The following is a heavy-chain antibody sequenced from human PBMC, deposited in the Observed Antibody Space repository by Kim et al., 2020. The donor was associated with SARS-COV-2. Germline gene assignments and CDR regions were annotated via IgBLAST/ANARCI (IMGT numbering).Heavy chain of an antibody. CDR1: GGSFSGYY. CDR3: ARADSVYDFWSGYLYFDY. D-gene: IGHD3-3*01. CDR2: INHSGST. V-gene: IGHV4-34*01. Sequence: SETLSLTCAVYGGSFSGYYWSWIRQPPGKGLEWIGEINHSGSTNYNPSLKSRVTISVDTSKNQFSLKLSSVTAADTAVYYCARADSVYDFWSGYLYFDYWGQGTLVTVSS. J-gene: IGHJ4*02.